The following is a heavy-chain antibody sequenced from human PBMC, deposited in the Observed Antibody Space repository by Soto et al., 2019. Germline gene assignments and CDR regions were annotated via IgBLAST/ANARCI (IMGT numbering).Heavy chain of an antibody. V-gene: IGHV3-7*01. D-gene: IGHD3-3*01. J-gene: IGHJ6*02. Sequence: AGGSLRLSCAASGFTFISYWMSWVRQAPGKGLEWVANIKQDGSEKYYVDSVKGRFTISRDNAKNSLYLQMNSLRDEDTAVYYCARDVRSGYYPYYYYYGMDVWGQGTTVTVSS. CDR1: GFTFISYW. CDR2: IKQDGSEK. CDR3: ARDVRSGYYPYYYYYGMDV.